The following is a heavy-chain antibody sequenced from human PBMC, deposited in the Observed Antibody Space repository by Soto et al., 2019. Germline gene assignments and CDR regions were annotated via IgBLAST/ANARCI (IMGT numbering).Heavy chain of an antibody. D-gene: IGHD2-2*01. J-gene: IGHJ5*02. Sequence: SETLSLTCSVSGGSVSYNSYYWGWSRQPPGKGLEWVGGIFYTGTTYYSPPLKDRVTISVDTSKNSFSLNLTSVTAADTAVYFCARLVVVAPVANAWGQGTLVTVSS. V-gene: IGHV4-39*02. CDR2: IFYTGTT. CDR1: GGSVSYNSYY. CDR3: ARLVVVAPVANA.